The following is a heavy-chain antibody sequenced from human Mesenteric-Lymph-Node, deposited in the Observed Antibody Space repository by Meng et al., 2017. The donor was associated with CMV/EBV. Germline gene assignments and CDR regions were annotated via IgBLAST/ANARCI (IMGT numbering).Heavy chain of an antibody. CDR3: AREGRSVNSRFGDY. V-gene: IGHV1-69*04. CDR1: VGTFGTYG. D-gene: IGHD3-10*01. CDR2: IIPIIDLT. J-gene: IGHJ4*02. Sequence: AAVGTFGTYGFSWVRQDPGQGLEWMGRIIPIIDLTNYAQKFQGRVTITADKSTGTAYMELRSLTSDDTAMYYCAREGRSVNSRFGDYWGQGTLVTVSS.